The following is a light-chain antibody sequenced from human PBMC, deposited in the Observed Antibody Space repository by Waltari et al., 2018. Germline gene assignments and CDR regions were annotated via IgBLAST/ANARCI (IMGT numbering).Light chain of an antibody. CDR3: QQYNSYPYT. V-gene: IGKV1-5*01. J-gene: IGKJ2*01. Sequence: DIQMTQSPSTLSASVGDRATITCRASEPINTWLAWYQQKPGKAPNLLIYEASSLQSGVPARFSGSGSGTEFTLTISSLQPGDFATYHCQQYNSYPYTFGQGTKLEI. CDR1: EPINTW. CDR2: EAS.